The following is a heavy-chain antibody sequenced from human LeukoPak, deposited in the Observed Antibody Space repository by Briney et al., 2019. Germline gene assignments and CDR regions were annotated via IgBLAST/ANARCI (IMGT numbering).Heavy chain of an antibody. CDR1: GGSVTSGNYY. V-gene: IGHV4-61*01. Sequence: SETLSLTCIVSGGSVTSGNYYWTWIRQPPGKGLEWIGYVFYSGSTNYNPSLKSRVTISVDTSRNQLSLKLNSVTAADTAVYYCARRSGYSPNWFDPWGQGSLVTVSS. J-gene: IGHJ5*02. CDR2: VFYSGST. CDR3: ARRSGYSPNWFDP. D-gene: IGHD3-3*01.